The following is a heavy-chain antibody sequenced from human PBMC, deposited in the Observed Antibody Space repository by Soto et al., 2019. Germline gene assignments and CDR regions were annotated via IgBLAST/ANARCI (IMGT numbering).Heavy chain of an antibody. CDR2: INHSGST. CDR3: ARNSIAVAGRGGFDY. V-gene: IGHV4-34*02. J-gene: IGHJ4*02. Sequence: QVQLQQWGAGLLKPSETLSLTCAVYGGSFSHYYWSWIRQPPGKGLEWIGEINHSGSTNYNPSLKSRVTISLDTSKNQFSLKLSSVTAADTAVYYCARNSIAVAGRGGFDYWGQGTLVTVSS. CDR1: GGSFSHYY. D-gene: IGHD6-19*01.